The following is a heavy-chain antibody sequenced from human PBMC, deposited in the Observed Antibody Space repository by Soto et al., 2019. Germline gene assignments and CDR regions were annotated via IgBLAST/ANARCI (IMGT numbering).Heavy chain of an antibody. V-gene: IGHV1-45*02. J-gene: IGHJ3*02. CDR3: ASPIDCSGGSCSPKGGAFDI. D-gene: IGHD2-15*01. CDR2: ITPFNGNT. Sequence: QMQLVQSGAEVKKTGSSVKVSCKASGYTFTYRYLHWVRQAPGQALEWMGWITPFNGNTNYAQKFQDRVTITRYRSISTAYMELSSLRSEDTAMYYCASPIDCSGGSCSPKGGAFDIWGQGTMVTVSS. CDR1: GYTFTYRY.